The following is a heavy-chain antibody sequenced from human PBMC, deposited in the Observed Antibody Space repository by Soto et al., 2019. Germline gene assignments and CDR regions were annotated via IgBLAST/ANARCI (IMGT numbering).Heavy chain of an antibody. Sequence: PSETLSLTCSVSGASINNYYWSWIRQPPGKGLEWIGYVYYTGSTSTKYNPLLQSRVAMSVDSSKNQFSLKLTSMTAANTAIYYCAKYRRTDAEGYRLDFWGPGTLVTVSS. CDR3: AKYRRTDAEGYRLDF. CDR1: GASINNYY. CDR2: VYYTGSTST. V-gene: IGHV4-59*01. D-gene: IGHD5-12*01. J-gene: IGHJ4*02.